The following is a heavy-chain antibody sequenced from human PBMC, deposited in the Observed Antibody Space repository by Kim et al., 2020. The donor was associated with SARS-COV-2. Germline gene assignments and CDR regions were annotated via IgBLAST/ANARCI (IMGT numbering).Heavy chain of an antibody. V-gene: IGHV3-48*02. CDR1: GFTFSIYS. J-gene: IGHJ4*02. D-gene: IGHD2-2*02. CDR3: ARVWPSGYTVDY. Sequence: GGSLRLSCAASGFTFSIYSIDWVRRAPGKGLEWIIYISSTSRNIYYADSVKGRFTVSRDNAENSVYLQMDSLTDEDTAIYYCARVWPSGYTVDYWGQGTPVTVFS. CDR2: ISSTSRNI.